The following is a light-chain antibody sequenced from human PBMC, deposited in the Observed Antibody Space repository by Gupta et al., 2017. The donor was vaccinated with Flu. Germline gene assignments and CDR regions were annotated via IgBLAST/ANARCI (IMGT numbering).Light chain of an antibody. J-gene: IGKJ1*01. CDR3: QQTYSTVT. CDR1: QSIASY. Sequence: DIEMTQSPSSLSASLGDRVTITCRASQSIASYLNWYQQKPGEAPKLLIYGASTLQSGVPSRFSGSGSGTDFTLTITSLQPDDFATYYCQQTYSTVTFGQGTKVDIK. V-gene: IGKV1-39*01. CDR2: GAS.